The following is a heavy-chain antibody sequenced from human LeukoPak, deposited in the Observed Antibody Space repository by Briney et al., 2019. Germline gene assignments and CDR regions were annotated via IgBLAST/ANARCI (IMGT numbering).Heavy chain of an antibody. Sequence: GESLKISFKGSGYHFTNYWISWVRPMPGKGLEWMGRIDPSNSYTNYSPPFQGHVTISADRSISTAYLQWNSLKASDTAMYYCARHADYHILTGFDYRGQGTLVTVS. V-gene: IGHV5-10-1*01. CDR3: ARHADYHILTGFDY. CDR2: IDPSNSYT. D-gene: IGHD3-9*01. CDR1: GYHFTNYW. J-gene: IGHJ4*02.